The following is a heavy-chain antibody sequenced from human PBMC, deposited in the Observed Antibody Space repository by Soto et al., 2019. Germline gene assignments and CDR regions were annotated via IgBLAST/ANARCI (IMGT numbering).Heavy chain of an antibody. CDR2: IYSNGNT. Sequence: PGGSLRLSCAASGFTVSTNYRTWVRQTPGKGLEWVSIIYSNGNTYYADSVKGRFTISRDNSKNTLYLQMNSLRVDDTAVYYCVRAGHVFDVHYYGMDLWGQGTTVTVPS. J-gene: IGHJ6*02. CDR3: VRAGHVFDVHYYGMDL. D-gene: IGHD3-10*01. CDR1: GFTVSTNY. V-gene: IGHV3-53*01.